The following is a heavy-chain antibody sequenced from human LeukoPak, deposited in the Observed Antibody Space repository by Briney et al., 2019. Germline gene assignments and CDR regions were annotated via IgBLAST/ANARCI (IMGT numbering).Heavy chain of an antibody. CDR1: DGSFSGYY. D-gene: IGHD3-3*01. Sequence: PSETLSLTCAVYDGSFSGYYWSWIRQPPGKGLEWIGEINHSGSTNYNPSLKSRVTISVDTSKNQFSLKLSSVTAADTAVYYCARGGTLRFLDDAGCFDPWGQGTLVTVSS. CDR3: ARGGTLRFLDDAGCFDP. CDR2: INHSGST. J-gene: IGHJ5*02. V-gene: IGHV4-34*01.